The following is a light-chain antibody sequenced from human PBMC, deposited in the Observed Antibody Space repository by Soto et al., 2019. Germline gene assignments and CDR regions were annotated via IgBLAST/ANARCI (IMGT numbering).Light chain of an antibody. J-gene: IGKJ2*01. Sequence: EIVMTQSPATLYLSPGERAALSCSVSQRFNSELAWYQQKPGQPPRLLIYGASTRATGVPARFTGSESGSEFTLTISGLQSEDFAVYYCHQGHNWPLTFGQGTRLEI. CDR3: HQGHNWPLT. V-gene: IGKV3-15*01. CDR2: GAS. CDR1: QRFNSE.